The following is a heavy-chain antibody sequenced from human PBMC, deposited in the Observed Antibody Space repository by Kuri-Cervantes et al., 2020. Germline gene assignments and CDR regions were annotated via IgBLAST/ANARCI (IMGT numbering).Heavy chain of an antibody. V-gene: IGHV1-2*02. D-gene: IGHD6-19*01. CDR2: INPNSGGS. J-gene: IGHJ4*02. CDR1: GYTFTGYY. CDR3: ARIPVAGTKGLGY. Sequence: ASVKVSCKASGYTFTGYYMHWVRQAPGQGLEWMGWINPNSGGSKYAQKFQGRVTMTRDTSISTAYMELTRLTSDDTAVYYCARIPVAGTKGLGYWGQGTLVTVSS.